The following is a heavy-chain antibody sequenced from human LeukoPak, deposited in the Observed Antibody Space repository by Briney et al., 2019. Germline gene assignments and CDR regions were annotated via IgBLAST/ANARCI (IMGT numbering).Heavy chain of an antibody. Sequence: PSETLSLTCTVAAGSISSNYWSWIRQPPAKGLEWIGYIYYSGSSKYNPSLKSRVTISVDTSKNQFSLKLSSVTAADTAVYYCARDDNVFDYWGQGTLVTVSS. CDR1: AGSISSNY. V-gene: IGHV4-59*01. D-gene: IGHD2-8*01. CDR2: IYYSGSS. J-gene: IGHJ4*02. CDR3: ARDDNVFDY.